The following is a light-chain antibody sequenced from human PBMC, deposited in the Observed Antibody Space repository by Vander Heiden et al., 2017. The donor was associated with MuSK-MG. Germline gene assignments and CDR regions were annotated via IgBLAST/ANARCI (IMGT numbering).Light chain of an antibody. V-gene: IGKV2-28*01. Sequence: DIVMTQSPLSLPVTPGEPASISCRSSQSLLHSNGYNYLDWYLQKPGQSPQLLIYLGSNRASGVPDRFSGSGSGTDFTLKISRVKAEDVGVYYCMQALQTPLFGGGTKVEIK. CDR1: QSLLHSNGYNY. CDR3: MQALQTPL. J-gene: IGKJ4*01. CDR2: LGS.